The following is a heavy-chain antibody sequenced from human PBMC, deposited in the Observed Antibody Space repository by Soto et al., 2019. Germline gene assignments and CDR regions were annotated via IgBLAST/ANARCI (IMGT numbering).Heavy chain of an antibody. V-gene: IGHV4-31*03. CDR1: GGSISSGGYY. CDR2: IYYSGRT. CDR3: ARDRDDILTGYSYGMDV. Sequence: QVQLQESGPGLVKPSQTLSLTCTVSGGSISSGGYYWSWIRQHPGKGLEWIGYIYYSGRTYYNPSLKSRVTISVDTSKNQFSLKLSSVTAADTAVYYCARDRDDILTGYSYGMDVWGQGTTVTVSS. J-gene: IGHJ6*02. D-gene: IGHD3-9*01.